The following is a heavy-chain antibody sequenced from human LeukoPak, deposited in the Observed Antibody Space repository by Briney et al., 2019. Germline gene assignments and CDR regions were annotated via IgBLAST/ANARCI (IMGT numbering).Heavy chain of an antibody. CDR1: GFTFKSYA. CDR3: AKILERELQYYYYGMDV. Sequence: GGSLRLSCAASGFTFKSYAMIWVRQAPGKGLESVSSISTAGDRTYYTDSVKGRFAISRDNSKNTLYLQMNSLRAEDTAVYYCAKILERELQYYYYGMDVWGQGTTVTVSS. CDR2: ISTAGDRT. D-gene: IGHD5-24*01. J-gene: IGHJ6*02. V-gene: IGHV3-23*01.